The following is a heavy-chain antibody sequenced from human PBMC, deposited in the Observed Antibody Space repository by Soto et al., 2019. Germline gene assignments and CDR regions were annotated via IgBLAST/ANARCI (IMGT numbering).Heavy chain of an antibody. CDR1: GGSISSYY. CDR3: ARARRDGQLWLYYFDY. J-gene: IGHJ4*02. CDR2: IYYSGST. V-gene: IGHV4-59*01. D-gene: IGHD5-18*01. Sequence: SETLSLTCTVSGGSISSYYWSWIRQPPGKGLEWIGYIYYSGSTNYNPSLKSRVTISVDTSKNQFSLKLSSVTAADTAVYYCARARRDGQLWLYYFDYWGQGTLVTVSS.